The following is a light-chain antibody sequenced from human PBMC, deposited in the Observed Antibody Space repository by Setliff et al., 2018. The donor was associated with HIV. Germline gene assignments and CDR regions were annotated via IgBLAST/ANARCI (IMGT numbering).Light chain of an antibody. Sequence: QSALPQPASVSGTPGQSITISCTGSSSDIGTYDRVSWYQQRPDGGPRLIIYDVIHRPSGVPHRFSGSKSGNTASLTISGLQTEDEADYYCMSYLSTNSYVFGTGTKVTVL. CDR2: DVI. J-gene: IGLJ1*01. CDR3: MSYLSTNSYV. CDR1: SSDIGTYDR. V-gene: IGLV2-14*03.